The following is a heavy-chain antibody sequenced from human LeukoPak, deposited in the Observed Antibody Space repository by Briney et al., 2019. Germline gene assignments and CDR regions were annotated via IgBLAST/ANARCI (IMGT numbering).Heavy chain of an antibody. CDR1: EFTVNSNY. D-gene: IGHD4-17*01. CDR2: IYSGGST. CDR3: ASRTTVTDANGFDI. J-gene: IGHJ3*02. V-gene: IGHV3-66*01. Sequence: GGSLRLSCAASEFTVNSNYMICVRQAPGKGLEWVSLIYSGGSTYNADSVKDRFTISRDNSKNTVYLQMNSLRAEDTAVYYCASRTTVTDANGFDIWGHRKTVSVSS.